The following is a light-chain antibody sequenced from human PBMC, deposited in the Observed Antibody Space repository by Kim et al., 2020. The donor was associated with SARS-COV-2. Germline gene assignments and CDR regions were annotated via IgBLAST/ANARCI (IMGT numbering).Light chain of an antibody. CDR1: KLGNRY. CDR3: QTWDGTTVV. Sequence: SYELTQPPSMSVSPGQTASITCSGDKLGNRYAFWYQQKPGQSPVLVIYQDNKRPSGIPERFSGSNSGHTGTLTISGTQAMDEADYYCQTWDGTTVVFGGGTQLTVL. CDR2: QDN. J-gene: IGLJ2*01. V-gene: IGLV3-1*01.